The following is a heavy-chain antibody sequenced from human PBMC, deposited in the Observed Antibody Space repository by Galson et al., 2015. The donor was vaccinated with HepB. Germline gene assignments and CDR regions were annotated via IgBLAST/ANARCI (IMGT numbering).Heavy chain of an antibody. V-gene: IGHV1-8*01. CDR2: MNPNSGNT. CDR3: ARDRGQQPHGVNAFDI. Sequence: SVKVSCKASGYTFTSYDINWVRQATGQGLEWMGWMNPNSGNTGYAQKFQGRVTMTRNTSISTAYMELSSLRSEDTAVYYCARDRGQQPHGVNAFDIWGQGTMVTVSS. D-gene: IGHD6-13*01. CDR1: GYTFTSYD. J-gene: IGHJ3*02.